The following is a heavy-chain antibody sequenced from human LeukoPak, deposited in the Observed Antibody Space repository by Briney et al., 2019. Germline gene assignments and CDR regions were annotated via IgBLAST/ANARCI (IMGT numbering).Heavy chain of an antibody. V-gene: IGHV4-39*01. CDR1: GDSISSTTYF. CDR3: ASSGTYMIVAGAFDI. Sequence: PSETLSLTCVVSGDSISSTTYFWGWIRQPPGKGLEYIGTMHYSGGSDYNPSLKSRVTISVDTSKNHFSLKLTSVTAADTAVYYCASSGTYMIVAGAFDIPGQGTMVTVSS. D-gene: IGHD3-22*01. CDR2: MHYSGGS. J-gene: IGHJ3*02.